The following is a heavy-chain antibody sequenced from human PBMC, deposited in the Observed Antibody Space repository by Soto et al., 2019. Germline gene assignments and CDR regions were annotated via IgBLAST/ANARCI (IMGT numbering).Heavy chain of an antibody. CDR2: ISINSAYI. CDR3: TRDASRDSSARGWFDP. D-gene: IGHD6-13*01. V-gene: IGHV3-21*01. CDR1: GFTFRSFT. J-gene: IGHJ5*02. Sequence: GGSLRRSCAASGFTFRSFTMNWVRQAPGKGLEWVSTISINSAYIYYTDALSGRFTISRDNAKNSLHLQMNSLRAEDTAVYYCTRDASRDSSARGWFDPWGPGTLVTVSS.